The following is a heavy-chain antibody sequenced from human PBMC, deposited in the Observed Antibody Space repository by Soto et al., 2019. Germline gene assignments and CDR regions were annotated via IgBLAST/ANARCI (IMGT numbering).Heavy chain of an antibody. CDR3: AGTGSIAARRAGGGMDV. V-gene: IGHV3-7*01. CDR2: IKQDGSEK. Sequence: EVQLVESGGGLVQPGGSLRLSCAASGFTFSSYWMSWVRQAPGKGLEWVANIKQDGSEKYYVDSVKGRFTISRDNAKNSLCLQMNSLRAEDTAVYYCAGTGSIAARRAGGGMDVWGQGTTVTVSS. CDR1: GFTFSSYW. D-gene: IGHD6-6*01. J-gene: IGHJ6*02.